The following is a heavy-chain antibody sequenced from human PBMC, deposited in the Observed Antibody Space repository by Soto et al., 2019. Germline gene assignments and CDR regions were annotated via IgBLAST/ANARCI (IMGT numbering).Heavy chain of an antibody. D-gene: IGHD6-19*01. J-gene: IGHJ6*02. CDR3: ARVNGLAGYSSGWYTVRHTWGMDV. Sequence: SETLSLTCTVSGGSISSYYWSWIRQPPGKGLEWIGYIYYSASTNYNPSLKSRVTISIDKSNNQFFLKLTSVTAEDTAVYYCARVNGLAGYSSGWYTVRHTWGMDVWGQGTTVTVSS. CDR1: GGSISSYY. V-gene: IGHV4-59*12. CDR2: IYYSAST.